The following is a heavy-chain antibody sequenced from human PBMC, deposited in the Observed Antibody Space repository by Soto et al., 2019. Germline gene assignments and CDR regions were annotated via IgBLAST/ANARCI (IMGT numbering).Heavy chain of an antibody. D-gene: IGHD2-8*02. CDR3: ARDPTLVVPYYFDY. Sequence: PSETLSLTCTVSGGSISSYYWSWIRQPPGKGLEWIGYIYYSGSTNYNPSLKGRFTISRDNAKNSLYLQMNSLRAEDTAVYYCARDPTLVVPYYFDYWGQGTLVTVSS. CDR1: GGSISSYY. V-gene: IGHV4-59*12. CDR2: IYYSGST. J-gene: IGHJ4*02.